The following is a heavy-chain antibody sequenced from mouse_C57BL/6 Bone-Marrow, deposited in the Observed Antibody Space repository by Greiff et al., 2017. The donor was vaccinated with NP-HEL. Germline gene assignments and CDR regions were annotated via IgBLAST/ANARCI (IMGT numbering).Heavy chain of an antibody. D-gene: IGHD1-2*01. CDR1: GFTFSSYG. V-gene: IGHV5-6*02. CDR3: ASRVYYGGPMDF. CDR2: ISSGGSYS. Sequence: EVKLMESGGDLVKPGGSLKLSCAASGFTFSSYGMSWVRQTPDKRLEWVATISSGGSYSYYPDSVKGRFTISRDNANNTLYLQMSSLKSEDTAMYYCASRVYYGGPMDFWGQGTSVTVSS. J-gene: IGHJ4*01.